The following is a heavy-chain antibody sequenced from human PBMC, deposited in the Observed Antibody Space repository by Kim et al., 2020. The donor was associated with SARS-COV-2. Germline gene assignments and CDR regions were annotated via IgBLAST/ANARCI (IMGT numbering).Heavy chain of an antibody. Sequence: GGTLRLSCAASGFTFSSYAMTWVRQAPGKGLEWVSAISGSGGSTYYADSVKGRFTISRDNSKNTLYLQMNSLRAEDTAVYYCAKGTSGSYYHLYPDYWGQGTLVTVSS. J-gene: IGHJ4*02. V-gene: IGHV3-23*01. CDR1: GFTFSSYA. CDR2: ISGSGGST. CDR3: AKGTSGSYYHLYPDY. D-gene: IGHD3-10*01.